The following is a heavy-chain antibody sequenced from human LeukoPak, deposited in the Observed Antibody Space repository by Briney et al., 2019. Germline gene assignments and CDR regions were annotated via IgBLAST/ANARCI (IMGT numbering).Heavy chain of an antibody. J-gene: IGHJ4*02. CDR2: ISSRSSTI. V-gene: IGHV3-48*01. CDR1: GFTFSSYS. D-gene: IGHD2-21*01. CDR3: ARPAADCGGDCYWAFDY. Sequence: PGGSLRLSCAASGFTFSSYSMNWVRQAPGKGLEWVSYISSRSSTIYYADSVKGRFTISRDNAKSSLYLQMNSLRAEDTAVYYCARPAADCGGDCYWAFDYWGQGTLVTVSS.